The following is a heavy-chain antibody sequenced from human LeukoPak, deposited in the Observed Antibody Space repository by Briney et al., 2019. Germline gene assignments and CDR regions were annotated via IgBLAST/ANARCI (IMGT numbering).Heavy chain of an antibody. V-gene: IGHV3-23*01. D-gene: IGHD3-22*01. CDR3: AKKGSYDGSGYYMYYFDH. J-gene: IGHJ4*02. CDR1: GFTFSIYA. CDR2: ISGSGGTA. Sequence: PGGSLRLSCAASGFTFSIYAMSWVRQAPGKGLEWVSAISGSGGTAYYADSVKGRFTISRDNSKNTLYLQMNSLRAEDTAVYYCAKKGSYDGSGYYMYYFDHWGQGTLVTVSS.